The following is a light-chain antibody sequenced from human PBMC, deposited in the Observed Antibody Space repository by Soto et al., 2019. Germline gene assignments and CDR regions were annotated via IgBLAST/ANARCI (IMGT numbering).Light chain of an antibody. Sequence: QSVLTQPPSVSAAPGQKVTISCSGSSSNIGNNYVSWYQQLPGTDPKLLIYDNNKRPSGIPDRFSGSKSGTSGTLDITGLQTGDEADYYCATWDYSLTGEVFGGGTKLTVL. CDR3: ATWDYSLTGEV. CDR2: DNN. CDR1: SSNIGNNY. J-gene: IGLJ2*01. V-gene: IGLV1-51*01.